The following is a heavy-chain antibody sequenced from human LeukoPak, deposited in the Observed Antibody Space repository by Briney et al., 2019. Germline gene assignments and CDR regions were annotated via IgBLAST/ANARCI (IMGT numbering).Heavy chain of an antibody. CDR2: IYYSGST. J-gene: IGHJ4*02. Sequence: SETLSLTCTVSGGSISSSSYYWGWIRQPPGKGLEWIGSIYYSGSTYYNPSLKSRVTISVDTSKNQFSLKLSSVTAADTAVYYCARTYYYDSSGFDYWGQGTLVTVSS. CDR1: GGSISSSSYY. D-gene: IGHD3-22*01. V-gene: IGHV4-39*01. CDR3: ARTYYYDSSGFDY.